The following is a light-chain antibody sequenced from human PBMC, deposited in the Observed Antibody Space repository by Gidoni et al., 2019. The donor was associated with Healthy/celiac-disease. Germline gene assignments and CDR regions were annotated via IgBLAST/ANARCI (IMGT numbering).Light chain of an antibody. V-gene: IGKV1-33*01. J-gene: IGKJ4*01. Sequence: DIQMTQSPSSLSASVGDRVTINCQASQDISNYLNWYQQKPGKAPKLLIYDASNLETGVPSRFSGSGSGTDFTFTISSLQPEDIETYYCQQYDNLPALTFGGXTKVESK. CDR3: QQYDNLPALT. CDR1: QDISNY. CDR2: DAS.